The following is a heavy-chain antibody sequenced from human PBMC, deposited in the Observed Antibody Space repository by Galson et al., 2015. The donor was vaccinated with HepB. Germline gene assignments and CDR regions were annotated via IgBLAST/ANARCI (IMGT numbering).Heavy chain of an antibody. V-gene: IGHV3-11*01. Sequence: SLRLSCAASGFTFSDYYMSWIRQAPGKGLEWVSYISSSGSTIYYADSVKGRFTISRDNAKNSLYLQMNSLRAEDTAVYYCARDFKRGYCSGGSCFDAFDIWGQGTMVTVSS. CDR3: ARDFKRGYCSGGSCFDAFDI. CDR2: ISSSGSTI. J-gene: IGHJ3*02. CDR1: GFTFSDYY. D-gene: IGHD2-15*01.